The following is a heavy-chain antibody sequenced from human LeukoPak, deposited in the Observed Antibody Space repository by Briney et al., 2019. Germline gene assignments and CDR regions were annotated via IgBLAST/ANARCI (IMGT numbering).Heavy chain of an antibody. CDR2: INRSGST. Sequence: SETLSLTCAVYGGSFSGYYWSWIRQPPGKGLEWIGEINRSGSTNYNPSLKSRVTISVDTSKNQFSLKLSSVTPADTAVYYCARRQALRFYSGGGHWFDPWGPGTLVTVSS. CDR3: ARRQALRFYSGGGHWFDP. J-gene: IGHJ5*02. D-gene: IGHD3-3*01. V-gene: IGHV4-34*01. CDR1: GGSFSGYY.